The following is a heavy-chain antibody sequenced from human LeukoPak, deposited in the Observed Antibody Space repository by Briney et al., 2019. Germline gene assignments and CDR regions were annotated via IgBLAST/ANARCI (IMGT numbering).Heavy chain of an antibody. CDR1: GFTFSSYA. Sequence: PGGSLRLSCAASGFTFSSYAMHWVRQAPGKGLEWVAIISYDGSNKNYADSVRGRFTISRDNSKNTLYLQMNSLRVEDTAVYYCARSSHYDILTGYSEEDAFDIWGQGTMVTVSS. D-gene: IGHD3-9*01. V-gene: IGHV3-30*14. CDR2: ISYDGSNK. CDR3: ARSSHYDILTGYSEEDAFDI. J-gene: IGHJ3*02.